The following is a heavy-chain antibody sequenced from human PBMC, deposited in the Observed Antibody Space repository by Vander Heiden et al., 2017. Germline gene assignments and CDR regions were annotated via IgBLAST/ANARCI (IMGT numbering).Heavy chain of an antibody. CDR2: IWTHGKDE. V-gene: IGHV3-33*01. D-gene: IGHD3-22*01. CDR1: G. J-gene: IGHJ4*02. CDR3: ARDYDTSSHYSRFGY. Sequence: GMHWVRQAPDKGLERVAVIWTHGKDEYYADSVKGRFAVSRDSSKSTVYLQMNSLRAEDTAVYYCARDYDTSSHYSRFGYWGRGILVTVSS.